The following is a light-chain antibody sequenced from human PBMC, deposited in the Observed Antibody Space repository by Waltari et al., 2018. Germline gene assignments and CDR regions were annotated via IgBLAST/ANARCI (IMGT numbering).Light chain of an antibody. J-gene: IGLJ3*02. CDR3: ALYMGSGIWV. Sequence: QTVVTQEPSLSVSPGGTVTLTCALSSGSLSTTSYSTWYQQTPGQAPRTLVYTATARSSGVPDRLSGSILGNTAALTITGAQADEESDYYCALYMGSGIWVFGGGTRLTVL. CDR2: TAT. V-gene: IGLV8-61*01. CDR1: SGSLSTTSY.